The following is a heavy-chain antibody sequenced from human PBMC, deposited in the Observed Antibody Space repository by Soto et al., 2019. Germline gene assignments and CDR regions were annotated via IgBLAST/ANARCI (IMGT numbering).Heavy chain of an antibody. CDR3: ARGYCSSTSCYHNRFDP. Sequence: PSETLSLTCTVCGGSISSGGYYWSSIRQHPXKGLEWIGYIYYSGSTYYNPSLKSRVTISVDTSKNQFSLKLSSVTAADTAVYYCARGYCSSTSCYHNRFDPWGQGTLVTVSS. CDR1: GGSISSGGYY. D-gene: IGHD2-2*01. CDR2: IYYSGST. V-gene: IGHV4-31*03. J-gene: IGHJ5*02.